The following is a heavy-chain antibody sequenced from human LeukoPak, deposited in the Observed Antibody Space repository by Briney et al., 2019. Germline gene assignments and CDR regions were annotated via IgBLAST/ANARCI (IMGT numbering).Heavy chain of an antibody. CDR3: ASDYYDRSGYCEYCQQ. CDR2: ISAYNGNT. J-gene: IGHJ1*01. V-gene: IGHV1-18*01. D-gene: IGHD3-22*01. CDR1: GYTFSNYG. Sequence: ASVKLSCKASGYTFSNYGISWVRQAPGQGLEWMGWISAYNGNTNYAQKLQGRVTMTTDTSTSTAYMELRSLRSDDTAVYYCASDYYDRSGYCEYCQQWPRGTLVTVSS.